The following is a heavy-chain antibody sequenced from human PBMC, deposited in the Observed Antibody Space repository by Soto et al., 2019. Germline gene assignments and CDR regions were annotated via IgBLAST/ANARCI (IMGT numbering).Heavy chain of an antibody. CDR3: ARDKARLQVGGNYYSAMAV. CDR1: GGTFGNSA. D-gene: IGHD6-25*01. Sequence: QFQLVQAGAEVKKPGSSVTVSCKASGGTFGNSAISWVRQAPGQGLEWMGGINPIFPPPDYAEKYQGRVTITADESTSTAYMELTMLRSEDTAVYYCARDKARLQVGGNYYSAMAVWGQGTTVTVSS. J-gene: IGHJ6*02. CDR2: INPIFPPP. V-gene: IGHV1-69*12.